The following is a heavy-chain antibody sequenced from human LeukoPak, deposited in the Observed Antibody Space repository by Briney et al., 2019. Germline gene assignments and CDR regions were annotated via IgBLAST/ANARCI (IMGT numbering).Heavy chain of an antibody. CDR3: ARGIAAAAHDY. J-gene: IGHJ4*02. CDR2: ISYDGSNK. V-gene: IGHV3-30*04. D-gene: IGHD6-13*01. Sequence: GGSLRLSCAASGLTFSSYAMHWVRQAPGKGLEWVAVISYDGSNKYYADSVKGRFTISRDNSKNTLYLQMNSLRAEDTAVYYCARGIAAAAHDYWGQGTLVTVSS. CDR1: GLTFSSYA.